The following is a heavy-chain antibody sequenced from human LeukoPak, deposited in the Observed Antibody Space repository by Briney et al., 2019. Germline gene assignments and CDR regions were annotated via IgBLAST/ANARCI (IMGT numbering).Heavy chain of an antibody. J-gene: IGHJ4*02. D-gene: IGHD3-22*01. CDR3: ARPNYYDTSGYYFDY. Sequence: GESLKISCKGSRYSFTSYWIGWVRQMPGKGLEWMGIIHPGDSDTRYSPSFQGQVTISADKSISTAYLQWSSLKASDTAMYYCARPNYYDTSGYYFDYWGQGTLVTVSS. V-gene: IGHV5-51*01. CDR2: IHPGDSDT. CDR1: RYSFTSYW.